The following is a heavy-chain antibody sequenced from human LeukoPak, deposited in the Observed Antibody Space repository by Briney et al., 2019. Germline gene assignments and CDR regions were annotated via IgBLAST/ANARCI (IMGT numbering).Heavy chain of an antibody. Sequence: GASVKVSCKASGYTFTGYCMHWVRQAPGQGLEWMGWINPNSGGTNYAQKFQGWVTMTRDTSTSTVYMELSSLRSEDTAVYYCATLSHYYDSSGQVDYWGQGTLVTVSS. CDR3: ATLSHYYDSSGQVDY. V-gene: IGHV1-2*04. CDR1: GYTFTGYC. CDR2: INPNSGGT. D-gene: IGHD3-22*01. J-gene: IGHJ4*02.